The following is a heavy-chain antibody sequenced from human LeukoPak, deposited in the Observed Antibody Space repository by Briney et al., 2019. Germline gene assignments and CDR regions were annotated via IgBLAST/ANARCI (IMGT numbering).Heavy chain of an antibody. CDR3: AREGTV. Sequence: GGSLRLSCAVSGFTVSSNSMSWVRQAPGKGLEWVSIIYSGGSTYNADSVKGRFTIYRDNSKNTLYLQMNSLRAEDTAVYYCAREGTVRGQGTLVTVPS. CDR2: IYSGGST. CDR1: GFTVSSNS. D-gene: IGHD3/OR15-3a*01. J-gene: IGHJ4*02. V-gene: IGHV3-66*01.